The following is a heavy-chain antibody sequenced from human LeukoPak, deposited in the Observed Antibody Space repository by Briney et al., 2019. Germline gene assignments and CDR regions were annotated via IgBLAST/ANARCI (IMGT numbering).Heavy chain of an antibody. CDR1: GFTVSSNY. Sequence: GGSLRLSCAASGFTVSSNYMSWVRQAPGKGLEWVSVIYSDDRTYYANSVKGRFTISRDNSKNTLYLQMNSLRAEDTAVYYCARDGSDYDSSGYYDSPLDYWGQGTLATVSS. CDR3: ARDGSDYDSSGYYDSPLDY. J-gene: IGHJ4*02. CDR2: IYSDDRT. D-gene: IGHD3-22*01. V-gene: IGHV3-53*05.